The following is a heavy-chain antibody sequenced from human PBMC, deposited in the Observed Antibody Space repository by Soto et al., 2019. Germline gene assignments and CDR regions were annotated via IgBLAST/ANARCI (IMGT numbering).Heavy chain of an antibody. CDR2: IKQDGSEK. V-gene: IGHV3-7*01. CDR3: ARILVGANWFGP. CDR1: GFTFSSYW. D-gene: IGHD1-26*01. Sequence: EVQLVESGGGLVQPGGSLRLSCAASGFTFSSYWMSWVRQAPGKGLEWVANIKQDGSEKYYVDSVKGRFTISRDNAKNSLYLQMNSLRAEDAAVYYGARILVGANWFGPWGQGTLVTVSS. J-gene: IGHJ5*02.